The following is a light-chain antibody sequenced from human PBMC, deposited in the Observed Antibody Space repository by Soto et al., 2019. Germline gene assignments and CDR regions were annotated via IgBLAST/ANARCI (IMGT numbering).Light chain of an antibody. CDR3: QHYNSYSEA. CDR1: QSISSW. CDR2: DAS. J-gene: IGKJ1*01. V-gene: IGKV1-5*01. Sequence: DIQMTQSPSTLSASVGDRVTITCRASQSISSWLAWYQQKPGKAPKLLIYDASSLESGVPSRFSGSGSGTEFTLTISSLQPDDFATYYCQHYNSYSEAFGQGGKADIK.